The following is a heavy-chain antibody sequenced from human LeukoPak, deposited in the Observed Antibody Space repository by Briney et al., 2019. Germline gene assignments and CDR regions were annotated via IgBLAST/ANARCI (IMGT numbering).Heavy chain of an antibody. Sequence: GGSLRLSRAASVLTFSSYSMNCVRPAPGKGLEWVSSISSSSSYIYYADSMKGRFTISKDNAKNSLYMQMNSLRAEDTAVYYCARDGVVVTAIGFDYWGQGTLVTVSS. J-gene: IGHJ4*02. CDR3: ARDGVVVTAIGFDY. D-gene: IGHD2-21*02. CDR2: ISSSSSYI. V-gene: IGHV3-21*01. CDR1: VLTFSSYS.